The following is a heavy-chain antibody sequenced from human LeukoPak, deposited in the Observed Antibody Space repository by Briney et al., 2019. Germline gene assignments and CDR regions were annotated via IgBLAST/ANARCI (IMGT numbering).Heavy chain of an antibody. D-gene: IGHD3-10*01. J-gene: IGHJ5*02. Sequence: PSQTLFLTRSVSHGSIRGVDFYWTWIRQPPGKGLEWIGFISSTGSTYYNSSLKGRVTISLDTSKDRFSLNMTSMTAADTALYFCTRGFGSARNWFDPWGQGTQVTVSS. V-gene: IGHV4-30-4*01. CDR2: ISSTGST. CDR1: HGSIRGVDFY. CDR3: TRGFGSARNWFDP.